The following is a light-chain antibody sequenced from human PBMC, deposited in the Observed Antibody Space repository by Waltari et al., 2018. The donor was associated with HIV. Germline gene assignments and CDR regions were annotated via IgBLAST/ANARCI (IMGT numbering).Light chain of an antibody. J-gene: IGLJ3*02. CDR3: CSYAGSYTWV. V-gene: IGLV2-11*01. Sequence: QSALTQPRSVSGSPGQSVTISCTGTSSAVGGYNYVSWYQQHPGTAPKVSIYDVSKRPSGVPDRFSGSKSGNTASLTISGLQAEDEADYYCCSYAGSYTWVFGGGTKMTVL. CDR1: SSAVGGYNY. CDR2: DVS.